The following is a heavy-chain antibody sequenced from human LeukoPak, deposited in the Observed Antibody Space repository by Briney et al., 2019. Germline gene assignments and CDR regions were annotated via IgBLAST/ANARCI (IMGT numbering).Heavy chain of an antibody. V-gene: IGHV4-34*01. CDR3: ARNYYYDSSGYYLFDY. J-gene: IGHJ4*02. Sequence: SVTLSLTCAVYGGSFSGYYWSWVRQPPGKGVEWSGEINHSGRTNYNTSLKRRVTISVETSKKKFSLRNRSIATADTAVYYCARNYYYDSSGYYLFDYWGQGTLVTVSS. D-gene: IGHD3-22*01. CDR1: GGSFSGYY. CDR2: INHSGRT.